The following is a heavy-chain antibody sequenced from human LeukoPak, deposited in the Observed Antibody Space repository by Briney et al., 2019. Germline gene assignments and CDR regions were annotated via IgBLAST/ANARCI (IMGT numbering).Heavy chain of an antibody. J-gene: IGHJ6*02. CDR3: ARSPDYYDSSGYPTTWYYGMDV. D-gene: IGHD3-22*01. CDR2: IYYSGST. V-gene: IGHV4-59*01. Sequence: SETLSLTCTVSGGSISSYYWSWIRQPPGKGLEWIGYIYYSGSTNYNPSLKSRVTISVDTSKNQFSLKLSSVTAADTAVYYCARSPDYYDSSGYPTTWYYGMDVWGQGTTVTVSS. CDR1: GGSISSYY.